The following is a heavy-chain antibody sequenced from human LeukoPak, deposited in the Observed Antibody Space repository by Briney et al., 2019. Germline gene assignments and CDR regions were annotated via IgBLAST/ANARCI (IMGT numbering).Heavy chain of an antibody. J-gene: IGHJ4*02. CDR3: ARQWDSSGCHYDY. CDR2: IYYSGTT. V-gene: IGHV4-39*01. D-gene: IGHD6-19*01. Sequence: SETLSLTCTVSGGSIRSTSYYWGWIRQPPGKGLEWIGSIYYSGTTYYNPSLKSRVTVSVDTSKNQFSLKLSSVTAAGTAVYYCARQWDSSGCHYDYWGQGTLVTVSS. CDR1: GGSIRSTSYY.